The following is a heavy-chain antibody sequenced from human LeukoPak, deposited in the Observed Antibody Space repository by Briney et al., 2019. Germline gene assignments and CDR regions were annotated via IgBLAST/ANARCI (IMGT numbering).Heavy chain of an antibody. CDR1: GFTVSNTY. D-gene: IGHD3-22*01. J-gene: IGHJ4*02. CDR3: AREWSNYYDSSGYYYFDY. V-gene: IGHV3-53*01. CDR2: IYSGGGT. Sequence: PGGSLRLSCAASGFTVSNTYMSWVRQAPGKGLEWVSLIYSGGGTYSADSVKGRFTISRDISKNTLYLQMNSLRAEDTAVYYCAREWSNYYDSSGYYYFDYWGQGTLVTVSS.